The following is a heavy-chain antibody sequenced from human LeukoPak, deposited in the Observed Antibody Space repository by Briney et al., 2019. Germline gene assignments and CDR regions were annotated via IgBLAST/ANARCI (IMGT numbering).Heavy chain of an antibody. J-gene: IGHJ4*02. CDR1: GFTFGTFG. D-gene: IGHD3-16*01. Sequence: GGSLRLSCAASGFTFGTFGMHWVRRAPGKGLEWVAVIWNDGSKKFYADSVKGRFTISGDNSKNTLYLQMNSLRAEDTAVYYCARDSLGGDYWGQGTLVTVSS. CDR3: ARDSLGGDY. V-gene: IGHV3-33*01. CDR2: IWNDGSKK.